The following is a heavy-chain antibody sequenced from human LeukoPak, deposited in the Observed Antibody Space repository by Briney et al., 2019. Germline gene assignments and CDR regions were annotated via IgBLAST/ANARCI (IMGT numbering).Heavy chain of an antibody. CDR3: ARVMAYYFISGERVPSYYFDY. V-gene: IGHV4-39*07. D-gene: IGHD2-15*01. CDR2: ISYSGSA. J-gene: IGHJ4*02. Sequence: SETLSLTCTVSSGSIGSPSYFWGWIRQPPGKGLEWIGSISYSGSAYYNPSLKSRVTISVDTSKNQFSLKLSSVTAADTAVYYCARVMAYYFISGERVPSYYFDYWGQGTLVTVSS. CDR1: SGSIGSPSYF.